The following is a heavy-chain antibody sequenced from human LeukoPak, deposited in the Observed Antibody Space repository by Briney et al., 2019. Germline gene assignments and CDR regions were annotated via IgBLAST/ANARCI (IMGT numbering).Heavy chain of an antibody. V-gene: IGHV1-2*02. D-gene: IGHD2-15*01. Sequence: ASVKVSCKASGYTFTDYYMHWVRQAPGQGLEWMGWINPDSGVTNYSQKFQGTVTMTRDTSSSTAYMELIRLRSDDTAVYYCARDGTFDIWGQGTMVTVSS. CDR3: ARDGTFDI. J-gene: IGHJ3*02. CDR2: INPDSGVT. CDR1: GYTFTDYY.